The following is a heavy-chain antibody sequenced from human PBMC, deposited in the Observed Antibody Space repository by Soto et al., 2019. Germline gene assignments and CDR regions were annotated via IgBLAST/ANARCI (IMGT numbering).Heavy chain of an antibody. V-gene: IGHV4-38-2*02. D-gene: IGHD1-7*01. CDR2: IYHSGST. J-gene: IGHJ5*02. Sequence: SETLSLTCAVSGYSISSGYYWGWIRQPPGKGLEWIGSIYHSGSTYYNPSLKSRVTISVDTPKNQFSLKLSSVTAADTAVYFCARDYNWNYGVFDPWGQGTLVTVSS. CDR3: ARDYNWNYGVFDP. CDR1: GYSISSGYY.